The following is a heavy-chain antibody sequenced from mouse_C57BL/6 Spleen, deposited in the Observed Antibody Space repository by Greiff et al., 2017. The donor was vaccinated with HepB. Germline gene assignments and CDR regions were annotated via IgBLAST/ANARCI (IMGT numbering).Heavy chain of an antibody. D-gene: IGHD4-1*01. CDR2: INPSTGGT. Sequence: VQLKQSGPELVKPGASVKISCKASGYSFTGYYMNWVKQSPEKSLEWIGEINPSTGGTTYNQKFKAKATLTVDKSSSTAYMQLKSLTSEDSAVYYCARSIGIMDYWGQGTSVTVSS. V-gene: IGHV1-42*01. CDR3: ARSIGIMDY. CDR1: GYSFTGYY. J-gene: IGHJ4*01.